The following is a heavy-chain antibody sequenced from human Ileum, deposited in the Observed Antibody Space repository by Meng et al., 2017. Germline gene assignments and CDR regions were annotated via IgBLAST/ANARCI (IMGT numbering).Heavy chain of an antibody. CDR2: IHHSGST. CDR3: VREWSGSYRHFDY. Sequence: QGELQESDHGLLKPSGTLSLTCAVSGGSISTSDWWSWVRQPPGKGLEWIGEIHHSGSTNYNPSLKSRVTISVDKSKNQFSLKLNSVTAADTAVYYCVREWSGSYRHFDYWGQGTLVTVSS. D-gene: IGHD1-26*01. CDR1: GGSISTSDW. V-gene: IGHV4-4*02. J-gene: IGHJ4*02.